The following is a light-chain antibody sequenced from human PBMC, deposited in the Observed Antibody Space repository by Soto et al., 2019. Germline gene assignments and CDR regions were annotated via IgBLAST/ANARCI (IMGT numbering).Light chain of an antibody. J-gene: IGLJ1*01. Sequence: QSVLTQPPSASGTPGQRVTISCSGSSSNIGSNAVNWYQHLPGTAPKLLIFGNSNRPSGVPVPDRFSGSKSGTSAYLAITGLQAEDEGDYYCQSYDSTLDARYVFGTGTKLTVL. CDR3: QSYDSTLDARYV. CDR1: SSNIGSNA. V-gene: IGLV1-40*01. CDR2: GNS.